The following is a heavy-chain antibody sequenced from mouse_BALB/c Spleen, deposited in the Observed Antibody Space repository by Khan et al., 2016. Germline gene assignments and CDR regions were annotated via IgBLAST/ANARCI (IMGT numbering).Heavy chain of an antibody. V-gene: IGHV1S136*01. Sequence: EVQLQESGPDLVKPGASVKMSCKASGYTFTNYVMHWVQQKPGQGLEWIGYVNPYSDGTTYNEKFKDKATLTSDKSSSTAYMELSSLTFEDAAVYYYAVDFYDDYYLYYAMDYWGQGISVTVSS. D-gene: IGHD2-3*01. CDR3: AVDFYDDYYLYYAMDY. CDR2: VNPYSDGT. CDR1: GYTFTNYV. J-gene: IGHJ4*01.